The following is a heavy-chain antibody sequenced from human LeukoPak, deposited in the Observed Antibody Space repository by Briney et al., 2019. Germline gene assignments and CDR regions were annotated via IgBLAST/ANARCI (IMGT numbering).Heavy chain of an antibody. D-gene: IGHD2-2*01. V-gene: IGHV3-48*01. CDR3: ARDWSASPDY. Sequence: PGGSLRLSCAASEFTFSSYSMNWVRQAPGKGLEWVSYITNCGNSKSYADSVKGRFTISRDNTKNSLYLQMNSLRAEDTAVYYCARDWSASPDYWGQGTLVTVSS. CDR2: ITNCGNSK. CDR1: EFTFSSYS. J-gene: IGHJ4*02.